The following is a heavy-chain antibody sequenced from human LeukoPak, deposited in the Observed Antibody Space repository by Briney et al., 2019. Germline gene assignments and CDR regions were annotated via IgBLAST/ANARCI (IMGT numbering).Heavy chain of an antibody. V-gene: IGHV3-11*01. CDR2: IISSGNTI. CDR3: ARGTSGWYRGFDY. J-gene: IGHJ4*02. Sequence: GGSLRLSCAASGFTFSDYYMGWIRQAPGKGLEWVSYIISSGNTIYYADSVKGRFTISRDNAKNSLYLQMNSLRAEDTAVYYCARGTSGWYRGFDYWGQGTLVTVSS. D-gene: IGHD6-19*01. CDR1: GFTFSDYY.